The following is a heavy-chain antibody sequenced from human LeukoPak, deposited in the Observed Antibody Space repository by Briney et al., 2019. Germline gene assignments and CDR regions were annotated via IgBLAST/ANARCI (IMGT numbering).Heavy chain of an antibody. D-gene: IGHD4-17*01. CDR3: ARDLWSTVTTSLLFFDY. V-gene: IGHV1-18*01. CDR1: GYTFTSYG. J-gene: IGHJ4*02. CDR2: ISAYNGNT. Sequence: GASVKVSCKASGYTFTSYGISWVRQAPGQGLEWMGWISAYNGNTNYAQKLQGRVTMTTDTSTSTAYMELRSLRSDDTAVYYCARDLWSTVTTSLLFFDYWGQGTLVTVSS.